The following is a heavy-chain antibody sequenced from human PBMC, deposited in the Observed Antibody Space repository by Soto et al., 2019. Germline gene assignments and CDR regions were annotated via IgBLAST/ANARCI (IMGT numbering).Heavy chain of an antibody. CDR2: IRANNGNT. CDR3: ARDGYFDH. J-gene: IGHJ4*02. CDR1: GYTFTSYG. V-gene: IGHV1-18*01. Sequence: QVQLVQSGAAVKKPGDSVRVSCKASGYTFTSYGIGWVRQAPGQGLEWMGWIRANNGNTKYAKKLQGRVNINTDASKSTAYRELRSLRSDDATVYYCARDGYFDHWGQGTLVTVSS.